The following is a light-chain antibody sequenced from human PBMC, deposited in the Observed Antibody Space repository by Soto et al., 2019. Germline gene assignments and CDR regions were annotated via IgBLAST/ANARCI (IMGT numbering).Light chain of an antibody. V-gene: IGKV3-15*01. CDR3: QQYQNWPLT. Sequence: EIVMTQSPATLSVSPGEGATLSCRASQSVSSNFAWYQQKPGQAPRLLIYGASTRATGIPARFSGSGSGTEFTLSISSLQSEDVAVYYCQQYQNWPLTFGGGTKVESK. CDR1: QSVSSN. J-gene: IGKJ4*01. CDR2: GAS.